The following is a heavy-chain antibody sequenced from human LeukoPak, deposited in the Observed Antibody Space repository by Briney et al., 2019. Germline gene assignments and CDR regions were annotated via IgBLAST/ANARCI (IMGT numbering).Heavy chain of an antibody. CDR3: ATGVFCATTTCPGYQHYYYFMDV. J-gene: IGHJ6*03. V-gene: IGHV1-24*01. D-gene: IGHD2-2*01. CDR2: FDRKNGDT. CDR1: GFTLADLS. Sequence: ASVKVSCRVSGFTLADLSMHWVRQAPGKGLEWVGGFDRKNGDTIYAQRFRGRVTLTEDTSTGTAYMDLSSLSADDTAVYYCATGVFCATTTCPGYQHYYYFMDVWGKGTTVTVSS.